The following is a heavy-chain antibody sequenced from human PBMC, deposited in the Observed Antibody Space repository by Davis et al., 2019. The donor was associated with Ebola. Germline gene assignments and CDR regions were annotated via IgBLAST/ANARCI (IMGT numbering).Heavy chain of an antibody. CDR2: IKQFGTEK. CDR3: VPGTWI. J-gene: IGHJ4*02. D-gene: IGHD5-18*01. CDR1: GFNFKNYG. Sequence: GESLKISCAATGFNFKNYGMTWVRQAPGKGLEWVAYIKQFGTEKFYEDSVKGRFTISRDNAKNSLYLQMNTLRVEDTAIYYCVPGTWIRGQGTLVTVSS. V-gene: IGHV3-7*01.